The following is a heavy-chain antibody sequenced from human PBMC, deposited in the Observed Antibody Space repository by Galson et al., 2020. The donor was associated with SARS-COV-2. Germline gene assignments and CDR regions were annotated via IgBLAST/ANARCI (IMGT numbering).Heavy chain of an antibody. D-gene: IGHD3-9*01. J-gene: IGHJ6*02. Sequence: SGPTLVKPTQTLTLTCTFSGFSLSTSGVGVGWIRQPPGKALEWLALIYWDDDKRYSPSLKSRLTITKDTSKNQVVLTMTNMDPVDTATYYCAHGYYDILTGYPWYYGMDVWGQGTTVTVSS. V-gene: IGHV2-5*02. CDR1: GFSLSTSGVG. CDR2: IYWDDDK. CDR3: AHGYYDILTGYPWYYGMDV.